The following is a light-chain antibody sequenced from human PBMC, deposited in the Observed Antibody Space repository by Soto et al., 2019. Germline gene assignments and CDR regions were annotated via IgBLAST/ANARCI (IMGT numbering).Light chain of an antibody. CDR2: KDR. CDR3: QSTDSSGTVV. V-gene: IGLV3-25*02. Sequence: SYELTQPPSVSVSPGQTARITCSGDPLPKRYAYWYEQRPGQAPFLVIYKDRERPSGIPERFSGSSSGTTVTLTISGVQAEDEGDYYCQSTDSSGTVVFGGGTKVTVL. CDR1: PLPKRY. J-gene: IGLJ2*01.